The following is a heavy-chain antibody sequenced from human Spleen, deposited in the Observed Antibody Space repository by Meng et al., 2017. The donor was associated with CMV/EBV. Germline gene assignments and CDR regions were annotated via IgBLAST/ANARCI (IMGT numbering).Heavy chain of an antibody. CDR2: IYYSGST. J-gene: IGHJ4*02. CDR3: AVSGYYSGGSCYWDY. CDR1: GGSTSSGDYY. D-gene: IGHD2-15*01. Sequence: AQLRESVPGPVKPSQTLSLTCTVSGGSTSSGDYYWSWSCQPPGKGMEWIGYIYYSGSTYYNPSLKSRVTISVDTSKNQFSLKLSSVTAADTAVYYCAVSGYYSGGSCYWDYWGQGTLVTVSS. V-gene: IGHV4-30-4*08.